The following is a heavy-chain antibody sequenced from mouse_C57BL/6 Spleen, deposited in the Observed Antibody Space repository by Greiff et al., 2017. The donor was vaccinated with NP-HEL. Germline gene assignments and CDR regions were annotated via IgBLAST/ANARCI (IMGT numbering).Heavy chain of an antibody. CDR3: AREGNYDGSSYYCDD. V-gene: IGHV1-19*01. Sequence: EVQLQQSGPVLVKPGASVKMSCKASGYTFTDYYMNWVKQSHGKSLEWIGVINPYNGGTSYNQKFKGKATLTVDKSSSTAYMELNSLTSEDSAVYYGAREGNYDGSSYYCDDWGQGTTLTVSS. CDR1: GYTFTDYY. J-gene: IGHJ2*01. D-gene: IGHD1-1*01. CDR2: INPYNGGT.